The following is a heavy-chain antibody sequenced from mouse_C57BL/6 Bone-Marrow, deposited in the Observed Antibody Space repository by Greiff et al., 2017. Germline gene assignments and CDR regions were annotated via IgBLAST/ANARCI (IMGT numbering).Heavy chain of an antibody. J-gene: IGHJ4*01. CDR1: GYTFTSYW. CDR2: IDPSDSYT. V-gene: IGHV1-69*01. Sequence: QVQLQQPGAELVMPGASVKLSCKASGYTFTSYWMHWVKQRPGQGLEWIGEIDPSDSYTNYNQKFKGKSTLTLDKSSSTAYMQLSSLTSEDAAVXYCARRELRRTPYDAMDYWGQGTSVTVSS. D-gene: IGHD3-2*02. CDR3: ARRELRRTPYDAMDY.